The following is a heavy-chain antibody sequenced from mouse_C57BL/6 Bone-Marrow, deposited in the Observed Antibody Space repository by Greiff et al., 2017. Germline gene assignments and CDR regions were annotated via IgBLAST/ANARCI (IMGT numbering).Heavy chain of an antibody. CDR1: GFTFSDYG. D-gene: IGHD3-2*02. Sequence: EVKLVESGGGLVKPGGSLKLSCAASGFTFSDYGMHWVRQAPEKGLEWVAYISSGSSTIYYADTVKGRFTISRDNAKNTLFLQMTSLRSEDTAMYYCAREEAQANYFDYWGQGTTLTVSS. CDR3: AREEAQANYFDY. J-gene: IGHJ2*01. V-gene: IGHV5-17*01. CDR2: ISSGSSTI.